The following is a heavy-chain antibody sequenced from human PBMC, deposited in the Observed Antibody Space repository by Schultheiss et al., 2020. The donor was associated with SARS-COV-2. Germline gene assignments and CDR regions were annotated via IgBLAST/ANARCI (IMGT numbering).Heavy chain of an antibody. CDR1: GGSISSGGYS. J-gene: IGHJ4*02. CDR2: IYHSGST. Sequence: SETLSLTCAVSGGSISSGGYSWSWIRQPPGKGLEWIGYIYHSGSTNYNPSLKSRVTISVDTSKNQFSLKLSSVTAADTAVYYCARDGGTNGVRYWGQGTLVTVSS. V-gene: IGHV4-30-2*01. D-gene: IGHD2-8*01. CDR3: ARDGGTNGVRY.